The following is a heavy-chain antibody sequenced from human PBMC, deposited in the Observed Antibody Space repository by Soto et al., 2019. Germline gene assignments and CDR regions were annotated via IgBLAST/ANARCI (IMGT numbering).Heavy chain of an antibody. CDR1: GYTFTSYG. Sequence: QGQMEQSGGEVKKPGASVKVSCKTSGYTFTSYGISLVRQAPGQGLEWMGWISAYNGNAIYAQKFQDRLTMTTDTSTTTAYMELRSLISDDTAVYSCVREKHRPSGYFFHFDYCGQGTLVTVSS. CDR3: VREKHRPSGYFFHFDY. V-gene: IGHV1-18*01. CDR2: ISAYNGNA. D-gene: IGHD3-3*01. J-gene: IGHJ4*02.